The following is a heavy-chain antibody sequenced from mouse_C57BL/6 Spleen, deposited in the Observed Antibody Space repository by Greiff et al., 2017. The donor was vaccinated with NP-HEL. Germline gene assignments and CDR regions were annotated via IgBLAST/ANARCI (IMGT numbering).Heavy chain of an antibody. D-gene: IGHD2-2*01. V-gene: IGHV1-53*01. Sequence: VQLQQSGTELVKPGASVKLSCKASGYTFTSYWMHWVKQRPGQGLEWIGNINPSNGGTNYNEKFKSKATLTADKSSSTAYMQLSSLTSEDSAVYYCARYGYYWYFDVWGTGTTVTVSS. CDR2: INPSNGGT. J-gene: IGHJ1*03. CDR3: ARYGYYWYFDV. CDR1: GYTFTSYW.